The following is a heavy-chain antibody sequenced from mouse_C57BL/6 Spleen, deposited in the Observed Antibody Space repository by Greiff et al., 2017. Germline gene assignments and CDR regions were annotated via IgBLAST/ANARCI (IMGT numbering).Heavy chain of an antibody. CDR2: IDPSDSET. Sequence: QVHVKQPGAELVRPGSSVKLSCKASGYTFTSYWMHWVKQRPIQGLEWIGNIDPSDSETHYNQKFKDKATLTVDKSSSTAYMQLSSLTSEDSAVYYCARDYSNYVFAYWGQGTLVTVSA. D-gene: IGHD2-5*01. CDR3: ARDYSNYVFAY. V-gene: IGHV1-52*01. CDR1: GYTFTSYW. J-gene: IGHJ3*01.